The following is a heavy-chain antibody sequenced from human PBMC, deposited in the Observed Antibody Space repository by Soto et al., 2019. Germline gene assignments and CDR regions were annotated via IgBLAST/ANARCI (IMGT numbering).Heavy chain of an antibody. V-gene: IGHV3-33*01. CDR3: ARDLSVGATDYYYYYGMDV. J-gene: IGHJ6*02. CDR1: GFTFSGYG. Sequence: GGSLRLSCAASGFTFSGYGMHWVRQAPGKGLEWVAVIWYDGSNKYYADSVKGRFTISRDNSKNTLYLQMNSLRAEDTAVYYCARDLSVGATDYYYYYGMDVWGQGTTVTVSS. CDR2: IWYDGSNK. D-gene: IGHD1-26*01.